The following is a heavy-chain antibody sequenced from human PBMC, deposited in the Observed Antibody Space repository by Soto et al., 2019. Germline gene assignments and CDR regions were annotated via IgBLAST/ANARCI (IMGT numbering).Heavy chain of an antibody. J-gene: IGHJ3*02. Sequence: PGGSLRLSCAASGFTFSSYAMSWVRQAPGKGLEWVSAISGSGGSTYYADSVKGRFTISRDNSKNTLYLQMNSLRAEDTAVYYCAKVDDFWSGYPDAFDIWGQGTMVTVSS. V-gene: IGHV3-23*01. CDR2: ISGSGGST. D-gene: IGHD3-3*01. CDR1: GFTFSSYA. CDR3: AKVDDFWSGYPDAFDI.